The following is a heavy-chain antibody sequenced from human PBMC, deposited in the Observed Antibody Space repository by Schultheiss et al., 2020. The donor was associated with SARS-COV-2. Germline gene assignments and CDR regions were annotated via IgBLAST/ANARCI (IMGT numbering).Heavy chain of an antibody. CDR3: STDPLGGYGSGSYLPQTF. V-gene: IGHV3-74*01. CDR2: INSDGSST. J-gene: IGHJ4*01. Sequence: GGSLRLSCAASGFTFSSYGMHWVRQAPGKGLVWVSRINSDGSSTSYADSVKGRFTISRDNAKNTLYLQMNSLKTEDTAVYYCSTDPLGGYGSGSYLPQTFWGHGTLVTVSS. CDR1: GFTFSSYG. D-gene: IGHD3-10*01.